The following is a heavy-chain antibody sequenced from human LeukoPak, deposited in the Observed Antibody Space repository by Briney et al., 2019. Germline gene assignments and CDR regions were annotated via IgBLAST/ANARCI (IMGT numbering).Heavy chain of an antibody. Sequence: MYAGGNTYYADSVKGRFTISRDNPKNTVYLQMNSLRAEDTAVYYCAKRPGIAAAGTYYYYYMDVWGKGTTVTVSS. D-gene: IGHD6-13*01. J-gene: IGHJ6*03. CDR2: MYAGGNT. CDR3: AKRPGIAAAGTYYYYYMDV. V-gene: IGHV3-53*01.